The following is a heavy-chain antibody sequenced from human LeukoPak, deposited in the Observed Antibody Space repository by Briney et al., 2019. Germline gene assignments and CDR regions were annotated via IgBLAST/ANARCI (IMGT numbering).Heavy chain of an antibody. CDR3: AKDPYYYDSSGYYPNYFDY. V-gene: IGHV3-23*01. Sequence: PGGSLRLSCAASGFTFSSYAMSWVRQAPGKGLGWVSAISGSGGSTYYADSVKGRFTISRDNSKNTLYLQMNSLRAEDTAVYYCAKDPYYYDSSGYYPNYFDYWGQGTLVTVSS. D-gene: IGHD3-22*01. CDR2: ISGSGGST. CDR1: GFTFSSYA. J-gene: IGHJ4*02.